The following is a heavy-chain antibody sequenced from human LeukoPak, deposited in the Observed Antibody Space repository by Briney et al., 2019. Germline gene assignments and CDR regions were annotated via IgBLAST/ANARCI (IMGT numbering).Heavy chain of an antibody. Sequence: ASVKVSCKASGYTFTGYYMHWVRQAPGQGLEWMGWINPNSGGTNYAQKFQGWVTMTRDTSISTAYMELSRLRSDDTAVYYCARAAGRSPYYYYGMDGWGKGTTVTASS. CDR2: INPNSGGT. CDR3: ARAAGRSPYYYYGMDG. CDR1: GYTFTGYY. J-gene: IGHJ6*04. V-gene: IGHV1-2*04.